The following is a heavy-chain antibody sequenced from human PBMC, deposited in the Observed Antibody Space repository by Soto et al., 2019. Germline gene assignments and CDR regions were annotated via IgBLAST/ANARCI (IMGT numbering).Heavy chain of an antibody. J-gene: IGHJ5*02. CDR1: GGTFSSYA. CDR3: ARDDSQWELLGFWFDH. Sequence: QVQLVQSGAEVKKPGSSVQVSCKASGGTFSSYAISWVRQAPGQGLEWMGGIIPIFGTANYAQKFQGRVTITADESTSTADRELSSLRSEDTAVYYCARDDSQWELLGFWFDHCVQGTLVTVSS. D-gene: IGHD1-26*01. CDR2: IIPIFGTA. V-gene: IGHV1-69*01.